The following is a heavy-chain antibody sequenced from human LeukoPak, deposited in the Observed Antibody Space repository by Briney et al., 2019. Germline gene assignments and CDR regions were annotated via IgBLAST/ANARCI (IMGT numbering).Heavy chain of an antibody. CDR2: IKQDGSEK. CDR3: ARGYSSDY. D-gene: IGHD5-18*01. Sequence: PGGSLRLSCAASGLTFRSYWMSWVRQAPGKGLEWVANIKQDGSEKYYVDSVKGRFTISRDNAKSSLYLQMDSLRVEVTAVYYCARGYSSDYWGQGTLVTVSS. J-gene: IGHJ4*02. CDR1: GLTFRSYW. V-gene: IGHV3-7*01.